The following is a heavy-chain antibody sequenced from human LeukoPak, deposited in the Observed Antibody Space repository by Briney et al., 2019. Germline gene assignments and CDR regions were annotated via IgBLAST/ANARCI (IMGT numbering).Heavy chain of an antibody. CDR1: GFTLSSYA. V-gene: IGHV3-30*04. J-gene: IGHJ4*02. CDR2: ISYDGSNK. Sequence: GGSLRLSCAASGFTLSSYAMHWVRQAPGKGLEWVAVISYDGSNKYYADSVKGRFTISRDNSKNTLYLQMNSLRAEDTAVYYCARGQYYYDSSGTVEDDYWGQGTLVTVSS. CDR3: ARGQYYYDSSGTVEDDY. D-gene: IGHD3-22*01.